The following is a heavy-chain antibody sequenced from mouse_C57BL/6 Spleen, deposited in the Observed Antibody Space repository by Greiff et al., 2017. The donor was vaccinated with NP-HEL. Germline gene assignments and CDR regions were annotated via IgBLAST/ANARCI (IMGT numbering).Heavy chain of an antibody. V-gene: IGHV1-53*01. D-gene: IGHD2-4*01. CDR3: ARSEKRFIYYDYDVVAY. CDR1: GYTFTSYW. Sequence: QVQLQQPGTELVKPGASVKLSCKASGYTFTSYWMHWVKQRPGQGLEWIGNINPSNGGTNYNEKFKSKATLTVDKSSSTAYMQLSSLTSDDSAVYYCARSEKRFIYYDYDVVAYWGQGTLVTVSA. J-gene: IGHJ3*01. CDR2: INPSNGGT.